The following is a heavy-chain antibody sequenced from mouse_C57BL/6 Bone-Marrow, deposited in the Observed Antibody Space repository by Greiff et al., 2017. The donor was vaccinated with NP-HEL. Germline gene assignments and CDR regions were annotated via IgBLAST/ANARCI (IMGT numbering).Heavy chain of an antibody. CDR3: AREGVIIPGY. CDR1: GYTFTSYG. Sequence: QVQLQQSGAELARPGASVKLSCKASGYTFTSYGISWVKQRTGQGLEWIGEIYPRRGNTYYNEKFKGKATLTADKYSSTAYMELRSLTSEDSAVYFCAREGVIIPGYWGQGTTLTVSS. D-gene: IGHD1-1*01. J-gene: IGHJ2*01. V-gene: IGHV1-81*01. CDR2: IYPRRGNT.